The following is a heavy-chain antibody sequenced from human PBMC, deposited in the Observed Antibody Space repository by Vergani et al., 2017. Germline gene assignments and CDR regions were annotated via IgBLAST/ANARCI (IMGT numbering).Heavy chain of an antibody. CDR2: IIPIFGTT. D-gene: IGHD2-2*01. CDR3: ARDPGCAVPAAMCTTYYYYGMDV. Sequence: QGQLAQSGAEVKKPGSSVKVSCKASGGTFSSNSISWVRQAPGQGLEWMGRIIPIFGTTSYAQKFQGRVTILADESTSTAYMELSSLRSEDTAVYYCARDPGCAVPAAMCTTYYYYGMDVWGQGTKVTV. V-gene: IGHV1-69*13. CDR1: GGTFSSNS. J-gene: IGHJ6*02.